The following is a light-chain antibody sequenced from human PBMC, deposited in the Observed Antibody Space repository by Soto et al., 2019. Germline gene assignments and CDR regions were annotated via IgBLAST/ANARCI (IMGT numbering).Light chain of an antibody. CDR1: QSVSSSY. Sequence: EIVLTQSPGTLSLSPGERATLSCRASQSVSSSYLAWYQQKPGQAHRRLIYGASIRATGIPDRFSGSGSGTDFTLTISRLEPEDAAVYYCQQFGGSPRTFGQGTRVEIK. V-gene: IGKV3-20*01. CDR3: QQFGGSPRT. CDR2: GAS. J-gene: IGKJ1*01.